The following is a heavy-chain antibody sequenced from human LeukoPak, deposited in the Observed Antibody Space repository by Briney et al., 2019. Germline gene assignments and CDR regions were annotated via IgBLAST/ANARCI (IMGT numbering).Heavy chain of an antibody. CDR1: GYTFTGYY. Sequence: ASVKVSCKASGYTFTGYYMHWVRQAPGQGLEWMGRINPTSGGTNYAQKLQGRVTMTTDTSTSTAYMELRSLRSDDTAVYYCARDFGRGSLPGDYWGQGTLVTVSS. J-gene: IGHJ4*02. V-gene: IGHV1-2*06. CDR2: INPTSGGT. D-gene: IGHD1-26*01. CDR3: ARDFGRGSLPGDY.